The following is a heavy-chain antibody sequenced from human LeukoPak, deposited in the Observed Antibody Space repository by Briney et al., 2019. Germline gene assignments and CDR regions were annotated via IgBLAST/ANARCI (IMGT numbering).Heavy chain of an antibody. CDR3: TKDRGTSCYARYYGMDV. Sequence: GGSLRLSCAASGFTFDDYGMSWVRQAPGKGLEWVSGINWNGGSTGYADSVKGRFTISRDNAKNSLYLQMNSLRAEDTAVYYCTKDRGTSCYARYYGMDVWGQGTTVTVSS. J-gene: IGHJ6*02. V-gene: IGHV3-20*04. D-gene: IGHD2-2*01. CDR1: GFTFDDYG. CDR2: INWNGGST.